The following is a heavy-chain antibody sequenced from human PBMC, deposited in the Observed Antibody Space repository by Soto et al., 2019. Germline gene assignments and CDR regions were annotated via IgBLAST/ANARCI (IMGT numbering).Heavy chain of an antibody. CDR2: ISGSGGST. J-gene: IGHJ3*02. Sequence: EVQLLESGGGLVQPGGSLRLSCAASGFTFSSYAMSWVRQAPGKGLEWVSTISGSGGSTYYADSVKGRFTFSRDNSKNTLYLQKNSLRGEDTAVYYCAKDRSVVVILGGPDAFDIWGQGTMVTVSS. CDR1: GFTFSSYA. V-gene: IGHV3-23*01. D-gene: IGHD2-21*01. CDR3: AKDRSVVVILGGPDAFDI.